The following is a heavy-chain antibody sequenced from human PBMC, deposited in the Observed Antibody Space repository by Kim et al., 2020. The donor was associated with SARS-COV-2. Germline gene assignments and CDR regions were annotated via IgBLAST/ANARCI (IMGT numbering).Heavy chain of an antibody. CDR2: INHSGST. Sequence: SETLSLTCAVYGGSFSGYYWSWIRQPPGKGLEWIGEINHSGSTNYNPSLKSRVTISVDTSKNQFSLKLSSVTAADTAVYYCARGIGEYYYDSSGYSDYWGQGTLVTVSS. J-gene: IGHJ4*02. CDR3: ARGIGEYYYDSSGYSDY. CDR1: GGSFSGYY. V-gene: IGHV4-34*01. D-gene: IGHD3-22*01.